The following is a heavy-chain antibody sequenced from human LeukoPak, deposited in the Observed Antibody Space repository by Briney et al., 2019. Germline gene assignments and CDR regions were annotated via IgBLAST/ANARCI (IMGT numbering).Heavy chain of an antibody. D-gene: IGHD3-22*01. CDR3: ARDRLDYYDSSGYDAFDI. CDR2: IIPIFGTA. J-gene: IGHJ3*02. V-gene: IGHV1-69*13. Sequence: GASVKVSCKASGGTFSSYAISWVRQAPGQGLEWMGGIIPIFGTANYAQKFQGRVTITADESTSTAYMELSSLRSEDTAVYYCARDRLDYYDSSGYDAFDIWGQGTMVTVSS. CDR1: GGTFSSYA.